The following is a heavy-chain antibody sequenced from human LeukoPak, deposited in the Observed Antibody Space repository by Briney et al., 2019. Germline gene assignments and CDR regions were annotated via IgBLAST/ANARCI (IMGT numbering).Heavy chain of an antibody. V-gene: IGHV5-51*01. J-gene: IGHJ4*02. Sequence: GESLKISCLGSGYNFITYWIGWGRQMPGKGLEWMGIIYPGDSDTRYSPSFQGQVTISADKSISTAYLQWSSLKASDTAMYYCARAIGVSGYVDNWGQGTLVTVSS. CDR3: ARAIGVSGYVDN. CDR1: GYNFITYW. D-gene: IGHD3-22*01. CDR2: IYPGDSDT.